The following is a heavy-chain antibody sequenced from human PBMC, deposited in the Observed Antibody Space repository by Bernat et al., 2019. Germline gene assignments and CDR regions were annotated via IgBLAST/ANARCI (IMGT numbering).Heavy chain of an antibody. J-gene: IGHJ5*02. CDR2: IKQDGSNI. D-gene: IGHD6-13*01. Sequence: DVQLVESGGGLVQPGGSVRLSCVASGFTFSSYCMSWVRQAPGKGLEWVANIKQDGSNIHYVDSVKGRFTISRDNAKNSLYLQMNSLRAEDTAVYYCATSIDAAGTSWGQGTLVTVSS. V-gene: IGHV3-7*02. CDR3: ATSIDAAGTS. CDR1: GFTFSSYC.